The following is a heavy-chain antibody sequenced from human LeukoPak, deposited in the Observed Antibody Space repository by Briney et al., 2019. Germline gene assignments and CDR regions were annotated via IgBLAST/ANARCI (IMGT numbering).Heavy chain of an antibody. J-gene: IGHJ3*02. CDR1: GFTVSSNY. V-gene: IGHV3-66*01. CDR3: ARELVRGADDAFDI. D-gene: IGHD3-10*01. Sequence: GGSLRLSCVASGFTVSSNYMSWVRQAPGKGLEWVSVIYSGGSTYYADSVKGRFTISRDNSKNTLYLQMNSLRAEDTAVYYCARELVRGADDAFDIWGQGTMVTVSS. CDR2: IYSGGST.